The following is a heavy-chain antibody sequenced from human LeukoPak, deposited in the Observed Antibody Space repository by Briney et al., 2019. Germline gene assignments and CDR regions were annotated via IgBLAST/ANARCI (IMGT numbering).Heavy chain of an antibody. CDR2: MNPNSGNT. J-gene: IGHJ4*02. D-gene: IGHD3-10*01. Sequence: ASVKVSCKASGYTFTSYDINWVRQATGQGLEWMEWMNPNSGNTGYAQKFQGRVTMTRNTSISTAYMELSSLRSEDTAVYYCARGRITMVRGVIKKALYYFDYWGQGTLVTVSS. CDR1: GYTFTSYD. CDR3: ARGRITMVRGVIKKALYYFDY. V-gene: IGHV1-8*01.